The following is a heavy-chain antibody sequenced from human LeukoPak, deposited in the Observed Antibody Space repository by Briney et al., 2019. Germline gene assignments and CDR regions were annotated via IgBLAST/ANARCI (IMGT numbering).Heavy chain of an antibody. J-gene: IGHJ4*02. CDR1: GGSFSSYY. CDR2: IYYGGST. D-gene: IGHD2-8*01. CDR3: ARSIGYGTSFDY. Sequence: KPSETLSLTCTVSGGSFSSYYWSWIRQPPGKGLEWIGYIYYGGSTNYNPSLKSRVTISVDMSKNLIYLKLSAVTAADTAVYYCARSIGYGTSFDYWGQGTLVTVSS. V-gene: IGHV4-59*08.